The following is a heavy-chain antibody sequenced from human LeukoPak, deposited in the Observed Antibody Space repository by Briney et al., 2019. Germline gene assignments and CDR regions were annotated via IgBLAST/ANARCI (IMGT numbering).Heavy chain of an antibody. J-gene: IGHJ4*02. CDR2: IMSKSDGGTT. CDR1: GITFREAW. V-gene: IGHV3-15*01. CDR3: SSGTPVDY. Sequence: GGSLRLSCAASGITFREAWLSWVRQAPGKGLEWVGRIMSKSDGGTTDYAAPVKGRFTISRDDSTNTLYLQMNSLKIEDTAVYYCSSGTPVDYWGQGTLVTVSS. D-gene: IGHD1-26*01.